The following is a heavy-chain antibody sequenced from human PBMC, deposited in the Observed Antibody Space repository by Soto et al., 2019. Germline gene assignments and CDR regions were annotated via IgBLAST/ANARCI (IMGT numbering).Heavy chain of an antibody. V-gene: IGHV3-21*01. CDR3: ARDTYYYGSGSHSP. D-gene: IGHD3-10*01. CDR2: ISSSRSYI. CDR1: GFTFSSYS. J-gene: IGHJ5*02. Sequence: EVQLVESGGGLVKPGGSLRLSCAASGFTFSSYSMNWVRQAPGKGLEWVSSISSSRSYIYYADSVKGRFTISRDNAKNSLYLQMNSLRAEDTAVYYCARDTYYYGSGSHSPWGQGTLVTVSS.